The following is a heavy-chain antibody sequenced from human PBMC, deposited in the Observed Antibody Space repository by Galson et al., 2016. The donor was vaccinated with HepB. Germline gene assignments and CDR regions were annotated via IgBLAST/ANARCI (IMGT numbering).Heavy chain of an antibody. CDR1: GFTFSDHW. CDR3: ARGIAIIGAGVDY. Sequence: SLRLSCAASGFTFSDHWLDWVRQVPGKGLMWLSHIKTDGTVSTYADSVKGRFTISRDNAKKIVYLQMNNLRVDDTAVYYCARGIAIIGAGVDYWGRGSLVTVSS. V-gene: IGHV3-74*01. J-gene: IGHJ4*02. D-gene: IGHD3-3*01. CDR2: IKTDGTVS.